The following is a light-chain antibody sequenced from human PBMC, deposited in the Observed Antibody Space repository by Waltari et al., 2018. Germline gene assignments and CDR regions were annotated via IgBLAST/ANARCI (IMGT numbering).Light chain of an antibody. V-gene: IGKV1-5*03. CDR2: EAS. J-gene: IGKJ4*01. CDR3: QQYNSYSLLT. CDR1: QSISKW. Sequence: DIRMTQSPSTLSASAGDRVIISCRASQSISKWLAWYPQKPGKAPKLLIYEASTLQSGVPSRFSGTGSGTDFTLTISSLQPDDFATYYCQQYNSYSLLTFGGGTKVEIK.